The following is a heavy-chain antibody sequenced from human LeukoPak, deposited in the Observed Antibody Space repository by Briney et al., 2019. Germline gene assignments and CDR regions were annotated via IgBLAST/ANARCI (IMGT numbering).Heavy chain of an antibody. J-gene: IGHJ6*02. CDR2: INTNTGNP. Sequence: ASVKVSCKASGYTFTSYAMNWVRQAPGQGLEWMGWINTNTGNPTYAQGFTGRFVFSLDTSVSTAYLQISSLKAEDTAVYYCARSHGSGSYYYYYGMDVWGQGTTVTVSS. V-gene: IGHV7-4-1*02. CDR1: GYTFTSYA. CDR3: ARSHGSGSYYYYYGMDV. D-gene: IGHD3-10*01.